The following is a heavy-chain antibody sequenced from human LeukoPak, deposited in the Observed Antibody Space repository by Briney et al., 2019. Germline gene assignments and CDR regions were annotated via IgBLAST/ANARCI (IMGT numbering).Heavy chain of an antibody. CDR1: GFTFSSYA. CDR3: AKRPYCSGTVCYHIDY. V-gene: IGHV3-23*01. D-gene: IGHD2-15*01. CDR2: ISGSGGSA. J-gene: IGHJ4*02. Sequence: AGGPLRLSCAASGFTFSSYAMSGVRQAPGKGMEWVSTISGSGGSAYYADSVKGRFTISRDNSKNTVYLQLNSLRAEDTALYYCAKRPYCSGTVCYHIDYWGQGTLVTVSS.